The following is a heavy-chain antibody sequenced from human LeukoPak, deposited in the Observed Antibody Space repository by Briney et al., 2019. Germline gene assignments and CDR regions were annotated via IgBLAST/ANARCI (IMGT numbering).Heavy chain of an antibody. D-gene: IGHD1-26*01. Sequence: PSETLSLTCTVSGDPISGYSDYKWTWIRQPPGKGLQWIGYVYYSGSTNYNPSLRSRVTISVDTSKNQFSLKLTSVTAADTAVYYCVREYSGFDHWGQGTLVTVSS. CDR1: GDPISGYSDY. J-gene: IGHJ4*02. V-gene: IGHV4-61*08. CDR3: VREYSGFDH. CDR2: VYYSGST.